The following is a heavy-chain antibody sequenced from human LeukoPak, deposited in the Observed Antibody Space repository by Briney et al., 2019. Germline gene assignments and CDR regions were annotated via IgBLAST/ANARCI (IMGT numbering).Heavy chain of an antibody. D-gene: IGHD2-21*01. CDR3: VKDPRDTYGTNWFVS. V-gene: IGHV3-23*01. Sequence: GGSLRLSCVASGFSFGNYAMSWVRQAPGKGLQWVSQISGTGGATWYAGFARDRFTISRDNSKKTLYLQMSGLRAEDTAMYYCVKDPRDTYGTNWFVSWGQGTLLIVSS. J-gene: IGHJ5*01. CDR2: ISGTGGAT. CDR1: GFSFGNYA.